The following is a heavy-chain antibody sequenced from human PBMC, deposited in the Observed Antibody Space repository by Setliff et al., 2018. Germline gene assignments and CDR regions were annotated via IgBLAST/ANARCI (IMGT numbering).Heavy chain of an antibody. CDR3: ARPPKWFGEVIIGALDV. V-gene: IGHV4-39*02. D-gene: IGHD3-10*01. CDR2: VHSSGTT. Sequence: PSETLSLTCAVSGDSIKSNAYYWGWIRQSPVRGLERIGSVHSSGTTHYNPSLKSRVTISVDSAKNHFSLNLRSVTAADTAIYYCARPPKWFGEVIIGALDVWGQGTVVTVSS. J-gene: IGHJ3*01. CDR1: GDSIKSNAYY.